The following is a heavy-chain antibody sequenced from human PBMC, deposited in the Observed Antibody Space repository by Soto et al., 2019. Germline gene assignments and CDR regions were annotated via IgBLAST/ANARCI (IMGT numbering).Heavy chain of an antibody. J-gene: IGHJ4*02. CDR3: AKATGYSYGSFDY. CDR1: GFTFSSYG. CDR2: ISYDGSNK. Sequence: QVQLVESGGGVVQPGRSLRLSCAASGFTFSSYGMHWVRQAPGKGLEWVAVISYDGSNKYYADSVKGRFTISRDNSKNTLYLQVNSLRAEDTAVYYCAKATGYSYGSFDYWGQGTLVTVSS. D-gene: IGHD5-18*01. V-gene: IGHV3-30*18.